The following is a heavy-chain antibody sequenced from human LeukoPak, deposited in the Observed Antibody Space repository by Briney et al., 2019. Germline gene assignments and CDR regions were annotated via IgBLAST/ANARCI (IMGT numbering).Heavy chain of an antibody. Sequence: GGSLRLSCAASGFTFSSYWMSWVRQAPGKGLEWVANIKEDESEKYYVDAVKGRFTISRDNAKNSVFLQMNSLRVEDTAEYYCARGVYAFDIWGQGTMVTVSS. V-gene: IGHV3-7*01. D-gene: IGHD5/OR15-5a*01. CDR1: GFTFSSYW. J-gene: IGHJ3*02. CDR2: IKEDESEK. CDR3: ARGVYAFDI.